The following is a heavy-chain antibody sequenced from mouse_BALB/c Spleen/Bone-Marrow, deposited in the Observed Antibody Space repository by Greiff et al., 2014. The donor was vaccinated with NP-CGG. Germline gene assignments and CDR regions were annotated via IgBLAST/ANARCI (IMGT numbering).Heavy chain of an antibody. CDR3: ARPPY. CDR2: ILPGSGTT. V-gene: IGHV1-9*01. Sequence: QVQLKECGAELMKPGASVKISCKATSYTFSSYWIEWVKQRPGHGLEWIGEILPGSGTTNFNEKFKGKATFTADTSSNTAYMQLSSLTSEDSAVYYCARPPYWGQGTLVTVSA. J-gene: IGHJ3*01. CDR1: SYTFSSYW.